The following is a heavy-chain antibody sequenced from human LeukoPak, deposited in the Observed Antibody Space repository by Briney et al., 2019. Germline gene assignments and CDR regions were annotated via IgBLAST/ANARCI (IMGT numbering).Heavy chain of an antibody. CDR3: ARATQQWFFFDY. J-gene: IGHJ4*02. D-gene: IGHD3-22*01. V-gene: IGHV1-46*01. CDR2: VNPSNGAT. Sequence: ASVKVSCKASGYTFTSYAMHWVRQAPGQGLEWMGIVNPSNGATSFAQKFQGRVTLTRDTSTSTVYMELSSLRSEDTAMYYCARATQQWFFFDYWGQGTLVTVSS. CDR1: GYTFTSYA.